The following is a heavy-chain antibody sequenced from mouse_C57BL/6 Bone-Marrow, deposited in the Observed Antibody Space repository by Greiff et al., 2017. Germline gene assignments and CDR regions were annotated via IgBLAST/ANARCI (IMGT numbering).Heavy chain of an antibody. V-gene: IGHV7-1*01. CDR1: GFTFSDFY. J-gene: IGHJ2*01. CDR2: SRNKANDYTT. Sequence: EVKVVESGGGLVQSGRSLRLSCATSGFTFSDFYMEWVRQAPGKGLEWIAASRNKANDYTTEYSASVKVRFIVARDTSTIILYRQINALRAEDTDIYYCARDPKGYFDYWGQGTTLTVSS. CDR3: ARDPKGYFDY.